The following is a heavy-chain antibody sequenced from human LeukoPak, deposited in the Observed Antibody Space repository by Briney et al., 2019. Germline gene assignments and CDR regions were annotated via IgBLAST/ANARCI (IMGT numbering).Heavy chain of an antibody. J-gene: IGHJ3*02. V-gene: IGHV3-21*01. CDR2: ISSSTSYI. CDR1: GFTFSSYS. CDR3: ARDRSVGYYYDSSGYCNDAFDI. Sequence: PGGSLRLSCAASGFTFSSYSMNWVRQAPGKGLEWVSSISSSTSYIYYADSVKGRFTISRDNAKNSLYLQMNSLRAEDTAVYYCARDRSVGYYYDSSGYCNDAFDIWGQGTMVTVSS. D-gene: IGHD3-22*01.